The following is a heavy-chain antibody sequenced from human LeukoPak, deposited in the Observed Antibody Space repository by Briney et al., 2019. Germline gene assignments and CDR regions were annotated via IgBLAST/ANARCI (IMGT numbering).Heavy chain of an antibody. CDR3: AKNVDWIVVPAPVDY. J-gene: IGHJ4*02. CDR1: GFTFSSYA. CDR2: ISGSGGST. Sequence: GGSLRLSCAASGFTFSSYAMSWVRQAPGKGLEWVSAISGSGGSTYYADSVKGRFTISRDNSKNTLYLQMNSLRAEDTAVYYCAKNVDWIVVPAPVDYWGQGTLVTVSS. D-gene: IGHD2-2*01. V-gene: IGHV3-23*01.